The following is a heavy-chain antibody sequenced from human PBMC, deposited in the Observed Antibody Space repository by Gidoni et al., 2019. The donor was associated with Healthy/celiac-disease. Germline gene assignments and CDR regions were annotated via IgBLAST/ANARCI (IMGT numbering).Heavy chain of an antibody. CDR2: ISWNSGSI. D-gene: IGHD5-12*01. V-gene: IGHV3-9*01. Sequence: VQLVESGGGLVQPGRSLRLSCAASGFTFDDYAMHWVRQAPGKGLEWVSGISWNSGSIGYADSVKGRFTISRDNAKNSLYLQMNSLRAEDTALYYCAKDRGDIVATILDYWGQGTLVTVSS. J-gene: IGHJ4*02. CDR1: GFTFDDYA. CDR3: AKDRGDIVATILDY.